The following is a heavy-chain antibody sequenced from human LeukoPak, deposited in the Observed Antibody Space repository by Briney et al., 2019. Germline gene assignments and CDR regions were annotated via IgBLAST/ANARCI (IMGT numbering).Heavy chain of an antibody. CDR2: INPNSGGT. V-gene: IGHV1-2*02. D-gene: IGHD6-6*01. Sequence: ASVKVSCKASGYTFTGYYMHWVRQAPGQGLEWMGWINPNSGGTNYAQKFQGRVTMTRDTSISTAYMELSRLRSDDTAVYYCARDLKMAARAQSFDYWGQGTLVTVSS. CDR1: GYTFTGYY. J-gene: IGHJ4*02. CDR3: ARDLKMAARAQSFDY.